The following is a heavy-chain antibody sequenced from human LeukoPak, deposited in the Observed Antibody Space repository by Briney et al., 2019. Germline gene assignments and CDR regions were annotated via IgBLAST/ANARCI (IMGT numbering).Heavy chain of an antibody. J-gene: IGHJ6*02. D-gene: IGHD2-2*01. CDR2: ISWNSGSI. V-gene: IGHV3-9*01. Sequence: GRSLRLSCAASGFTFSSYGMHWVRQAPGKGLEWVSGISWNSGSIGYADSVKGRFTISRDNAKNSLYLQMNSLRAEDTALYYCAKDLAHCSSTSCFAVYYYGMDVWGQGTTVTVSS. CDR3: AKDLAHCSSTSCFAVYYYGMDV. CDR1: GFTFSSYG.